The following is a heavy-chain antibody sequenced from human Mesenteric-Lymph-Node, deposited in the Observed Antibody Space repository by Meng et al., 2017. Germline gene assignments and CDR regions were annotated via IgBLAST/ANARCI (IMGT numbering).Heavy chain of an antibody. Sequence: GESLKISCAASGFTFSGYWMTWVRRAPGKGLEWVANINEYGSTRNYVDSVKGRFTISRDNAKNSLFLQLNSLSSDDTAVYYCARDIQGTASALDIWGQGTMVTVSS. D-gene: IGHD5-18*01. CDR3: ARDIQGTASALDI. V-gene: IGHV3-7*01. CDR1: GFTFSGYW. J-gene: IGHJ3*02. CDR2: INEYGSTR.